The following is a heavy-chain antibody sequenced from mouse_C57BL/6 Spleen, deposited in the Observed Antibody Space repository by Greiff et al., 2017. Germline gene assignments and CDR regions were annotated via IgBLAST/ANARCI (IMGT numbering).Heavy chain of an antibody. CDR3: ARQGELDGYAYN. Sequence: EVKLVESGGGLVQPGGSLKLSCAASGFTFSDYYMYWVRQTPEKRLEWVAYISNGGGSTYYPDTVKGRFTISRDNAKNTLYLQMSRLKSEDTAMYYCARQGELDGYAYNWGQGTLVTVSA. V-gene: IGHV5-12*01. CDR1: GFTFSDYY. J-gene: IGHJ3*01. CDR2: ISNGGGST. D-gene: IGHD2-2*01.